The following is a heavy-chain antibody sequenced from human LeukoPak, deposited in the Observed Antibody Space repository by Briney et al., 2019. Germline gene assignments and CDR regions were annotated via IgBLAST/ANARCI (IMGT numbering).Heavy chain of an antibody. V-gene: IGHV1-2*06. CDR3: ARYGEYCSGGSCYYYFDY. D-gene: IGHD2-15*01. CDR1: GYTFTGYY. J-gene: IGHJ4*02. Sequence: EASVKVSXKASGYTFTGYYMHWVRQAPGQGLEWIGRINPNSGGTNYAQKFQGRVTMTRDTSISTAYMELSRLRSDDTAVYYCARYGEYCSGGSCYYYFDYWGQGTLVTVSS. CDR2: INPNSGGT.